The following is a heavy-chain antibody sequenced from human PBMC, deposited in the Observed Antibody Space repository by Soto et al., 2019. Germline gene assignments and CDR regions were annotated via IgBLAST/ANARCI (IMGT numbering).Heavy chain of an antibody. D-gene: IGHD3-10*01. J-gene: IGHJ4*02. CDR1: GGAISSDGDY. CDR3: ARGSHNFDS. CDR2: ISYSTKT. Sequence: PSETLSLTXNVSGGAISSDGDYWSWIRQRPGKGLEWIGYISYSTKTYYNPSLKSRITMSVDTSKRQLSLKLRSVTAADAAVFYCARGSHNFDSWGQGVPVTVSS. V-gene: IGHV4-31*02.